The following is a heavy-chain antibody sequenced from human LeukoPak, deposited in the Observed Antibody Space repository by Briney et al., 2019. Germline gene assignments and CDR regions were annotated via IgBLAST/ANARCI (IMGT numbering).Heavy chain of an antibody. Sequence: GGSLRHSCAASGFTFSSYAMHWVRQAPGKGLEWVAVISYDGSNKYYADSVKGRFTVSRDNSENTLYLQMNSLRAEDTAVYYCARAGRITTFLNYWGQGTLVTVSS. CDR3: ARAGRITTFLNY. D-gene: IGHD3-9*01. CDR2: ISYDGSNK. J-gene: IGHJ4*02. V-gene: IGHV3-30*04. CDR1: GFTFSSYA.